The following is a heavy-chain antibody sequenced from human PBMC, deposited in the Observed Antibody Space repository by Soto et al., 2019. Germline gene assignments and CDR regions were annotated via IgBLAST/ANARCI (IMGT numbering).Heavy chain of an antibody. V-gene: IGHV3-30*18. CDR3: AKDLGYSGYDSHFDY. CDR2: MSYDASNK. D-gene: IGHD5-12*01. J-gene: IGHJ4*02. Sequence: GGSLRLSCAASGFTFSNYAIHWVRQAPGKGLEWVAVMSYDASNKYYADSVKGRFTMSRDNSKNTLYLQMHSLRAEDTAVYYCAKDLGYSGYDSHFDYRGKGTRVTVSS. CDR1: GFTFSNYA.